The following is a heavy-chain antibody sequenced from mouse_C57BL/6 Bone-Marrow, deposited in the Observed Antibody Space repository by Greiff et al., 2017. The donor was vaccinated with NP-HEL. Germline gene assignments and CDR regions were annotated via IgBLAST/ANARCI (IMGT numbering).Heavy chain of an antibody. CDR3: ARGGAFHTTLVEGWYFDV. Sequence: DVKLVESEGGLVQPGSSMKLSCTASGFTFSDYYMAWVRQVPEKGLEWVANINYDGSSTYYLDSLKSRFIISRDNAKNILYLQMSSLKSEDTATYYCARGGAFHTTLVEGWYFDVWGTGTTVTVSS. D-gene: IGHD2-10*02. J-gene: IGHJ1*03. CDR2: INYDGSST. V-gene: IGHV5-16*01. CDR1: GFTFSDYY.